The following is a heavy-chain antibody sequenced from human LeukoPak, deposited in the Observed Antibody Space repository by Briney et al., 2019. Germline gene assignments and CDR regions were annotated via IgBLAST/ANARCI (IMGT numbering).Heavy chain of an antibody. CDR2: ISSPTSNI. CDR1: GFSFSSYS. D-gene: IGHD5-18*01. J-gene: IGHJ4*02. V-gene: IGHV3-48*01. CDR3: AREGREYSYDY. Sequence: GGSLRLSCAASGFSFSSYSFNWVRQAPGKGLEWISYISSPTSNIHYADSVKGRFTISRDNAKNSLFLQMNSPRVDDTAVYYCAREGREYSYDYWGQGTLVTVSS.